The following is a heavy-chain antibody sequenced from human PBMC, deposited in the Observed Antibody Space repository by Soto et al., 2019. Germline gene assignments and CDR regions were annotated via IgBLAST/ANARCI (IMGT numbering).Heavy chain of an antibody. CDR3: ATGPNEGIAYH. J-gene: IGHJ5*02. CDR1: GDSITIYY. V-gene: IGHV4-59*01. CDR2: MYYSGST. Sequence: PSETLSLTCTVSGDSITIYYYNWIRQPPGKGLEWIGYMYYSGSTRYNPSLESRVSISVDTSKNQFSLKLTSVTAADTAVYFCATGPNEGIAYHWGQGALVTVSS. D-gene: IGHD6-13*01.